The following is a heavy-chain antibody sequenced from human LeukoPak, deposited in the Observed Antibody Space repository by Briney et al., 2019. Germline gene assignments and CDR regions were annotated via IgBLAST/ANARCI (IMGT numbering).Heavy chain of an antibody. CDR2: INPSGGST. CDR3: ARNVASGFDF. Sequence: GASVKVSCKASGGTFSSYAISWVRQAPGQGLEWMGFINPSGGSTSYARKFQGRVTMTRDTSTSTVYMELSSLRSEDTAVYYCARNVASGFDFWGQGTLVTVSS. D-gene: IGHD1-1*01. CDR1: GGTFSSYA. J-gene: IGHJ4*02. V-gene: IGHV1-46*01.